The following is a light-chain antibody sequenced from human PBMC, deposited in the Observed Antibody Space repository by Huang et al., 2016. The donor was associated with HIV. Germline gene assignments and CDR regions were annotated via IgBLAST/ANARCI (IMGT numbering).Light chain of an antibody. Sequence: VMTQSPATLSVSPGERATLSCRASESILRNLAWYQQRPGQPPRLLIYGASVRLPGIPDSIRGSGSGTEFSLTISSLQSEDFAVYYCQQYNKWPPYTYGQGTKLEIK. CDR1: ESILRN. V-gene: IGKV3-15*01. J-gene: IGKJ2*01. CDR3: QQYNKWPPYT. CDR2: GAS.